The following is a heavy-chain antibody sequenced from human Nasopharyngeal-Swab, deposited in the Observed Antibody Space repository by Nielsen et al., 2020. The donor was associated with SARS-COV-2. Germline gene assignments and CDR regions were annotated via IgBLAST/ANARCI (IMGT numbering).Heavy chain of an antibody. CDR1: GFTFSSYA. V-gene: IGHV3-49*04. CDR2: IRSKAYGGTT. Sequence: LSLTCAASGFTFSSYAMSWVHQAPGKGLEWVGFIRSKAYGGTTEYAASVKGRFTISRDDSKSIAYLQMNSLKTEDTAVYYCTRFVVVPAATFLRYYYYYMDVWGKGTTVTVSS. D-gene: IGHD2-2*01. CDR3: TRFVVVPAATFLRYYYYYMDV. J-gene: IGHJ6*03.